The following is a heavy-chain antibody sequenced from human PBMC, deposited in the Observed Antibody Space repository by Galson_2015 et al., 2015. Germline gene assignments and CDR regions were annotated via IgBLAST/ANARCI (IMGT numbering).Heavy chain of an antibody. D-gene: IGHD7-27*01. V-gene: IGHV4-34*01. CDR2: INHSGST. CDR3: ARDASGGLTGDPNLDY. Sequence: ATLSLTCAVYGGSFSGYYWSWIRQPPGKGLEWIGEINHSGSTNYNPSLKSRVTISVDTSKNQFSLKLTSVTAADTAMYYCARDASGGLTGDPNLDYWGQGIKVTVSS. J-gene: IGHJ4*02. CDR1: GGSFSGYY.